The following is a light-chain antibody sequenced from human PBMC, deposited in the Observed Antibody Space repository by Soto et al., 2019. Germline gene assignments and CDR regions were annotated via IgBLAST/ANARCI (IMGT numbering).Light chain of an antibody. CDR3: QQYNKWPLT. CDR1: QSVAGN. J-gene: IGKJ4*01. V-gene: IGKV3-15*01. Sequence: EIVMTQPPATLSVSPGEGATLSCWASQSVAGNLAWYQQKPGQAPRLLIYGAFTRATGIPATFSGSGSGTEFTLTISSLQSEDFAVYYCQQYNKWPLTFGGGTKVEIK. CDR2: GAF.